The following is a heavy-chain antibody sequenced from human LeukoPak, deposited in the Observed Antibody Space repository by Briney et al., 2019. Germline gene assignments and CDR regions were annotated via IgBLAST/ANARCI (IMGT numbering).Heavy chain of an antibody. J-gene: IGHJ5*02. Sequence: ASVKVSCKASGYTFTGYYMHWVRQAPGQGLEWMGWLNPNSGNTVYAQKFQGRVTMTMNTSISTAYMELSSLRSEDTAVYYCARGRLRVPRSFDPWGQGTLVTVSS. CDR3: ARGRLRVPRSFDP. D-gene: IGHD3-16*01. CDR2: LNPNSGNT. V-gene: IGHV1-8*02. CDR1: GYTFTGYY.